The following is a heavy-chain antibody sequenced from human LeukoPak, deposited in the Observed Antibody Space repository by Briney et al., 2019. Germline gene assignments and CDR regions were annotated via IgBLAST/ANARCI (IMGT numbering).Heavy chain of an antibody. Sequence: PSETLSLTCAVYGGSFSGYYWSWIRQPPGKGLEWLGEINHSGSTNYNPSLKSRDTISVDTSKNQFSLKLSSVTAADTAVYYCARGDPDIVVVPAGGYYFDYWGQGTLVTVSS. V-gene: IGHV4-34*01. D-gene: IGHD2-2*01. CDR3: ARGDPDIVVVPAGGYYFDY. J-gene: IGHJ4*02. CDR1: GGSFSGYY. CDR2: INHSGST.